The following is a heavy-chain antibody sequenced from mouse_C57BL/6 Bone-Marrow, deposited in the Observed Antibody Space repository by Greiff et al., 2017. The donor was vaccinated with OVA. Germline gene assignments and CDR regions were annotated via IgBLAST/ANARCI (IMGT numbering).Heavy chain of an antibody. V-gene: IGHV1-42*01. CDR2: INPSTGGT. J-gene: IGHJ3*01. CDR3: ARDWGFAY. CDR1: GYSFTGYY. Sequence: VQLKQSGPELVKPGASVKISCKASGYSFTGYYMNWVKQSPEKSLEWIGEINPSTGGTTYNQKFKAKATLTVDKSSSTAYMQLKSLTSEDSAVYYCARDWGFAYWGQGTLVTVSA. D-gene: IGHD4-1*01.